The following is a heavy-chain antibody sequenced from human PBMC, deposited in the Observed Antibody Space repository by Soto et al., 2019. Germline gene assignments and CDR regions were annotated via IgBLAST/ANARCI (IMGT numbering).Heavy chain of an antibody. CDR3: ATDRGAAAVENWFDP. D-gene: IGHD6-13*01. J-gene: IGHJ5*02. CDR1: GFTFSSYG. CDR2: IWYDGSNK. Sequence: QVQLVESGGGVVQPGRSLRLSCAASGFTFSSYGMHWVRQAPGKGLEWVAVIWYDGSNKYYADSVKGRFTISRDNSKNTLYLQMNSLRAEDTAVYYCATDRGAAAVENWFDPWGQGTLVTVSS. V-gene: IGHV3-33*01.